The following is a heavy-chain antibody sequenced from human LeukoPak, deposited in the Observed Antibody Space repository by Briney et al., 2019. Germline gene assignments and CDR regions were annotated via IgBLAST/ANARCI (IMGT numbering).Heavy chain of an antibody. D-gene: IGHD2-2*01. J-gene: IGHJ4*02. Sequence: SVKVSCKASGDTFNTYVINWVRQAPGQRLEWMGRIIPMFDSTKNSQRFQGGVSITVDKSTSTAYMDLSSLKSDDTAVYYCAVGKYCSTTSCPKNYWGQGTLVTVSS. CDR1: GDTFNTYV. CDR3: AVGKYCSTTSCPKNY. CDR2: IIPMFDST. V-gene: IGHV1-69*06.